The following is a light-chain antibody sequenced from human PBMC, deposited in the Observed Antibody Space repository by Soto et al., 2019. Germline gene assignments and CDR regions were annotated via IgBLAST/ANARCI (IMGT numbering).Light chain of an antibody. CDR2: GNS. Sequence: QSVLTQPPSVSGAPGQRVTISCTGSSSNIGAGYDVQWYQQLPGTAPKLLIYGNSNRPSGVPDRFSGSKSGTSASLAITGLQAEDEADYYCQSYDSSLSALVFGTGTKLTVL. CDR3: QSYDSSLSALV. CDR1: SSNIGAGYD. V-gene: IGLV1-40*01. J-gene: IGLJ1*01.